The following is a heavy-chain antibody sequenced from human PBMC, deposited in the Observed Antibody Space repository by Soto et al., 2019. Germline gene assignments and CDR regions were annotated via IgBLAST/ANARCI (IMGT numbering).Heavy chain of an antibody. CDR3: AAAIYSGYYYILDY. J-gene: IGHJ4*02. V-gene: IGHV1-58*01. CDR1: GFTFTSSA. Sequence: SVKVSCKASGFTFTSSAVQWVRQARGQRLEWIGWIVVGSGNTNYAQKFHERVTITRDMSTSTAYTELSSLRSEDTAVYYCAAAIYSGYYYILDYWGQGTLVPSPQ. CDR2: IVVGSGNT. D-gene: IGHD3-22*01.